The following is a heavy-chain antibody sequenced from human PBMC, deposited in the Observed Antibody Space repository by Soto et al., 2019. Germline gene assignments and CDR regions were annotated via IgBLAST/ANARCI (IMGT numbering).Heavy chain of an antibody. CDR2: IIPIFGTA. CDR3: AREVGAMGFLGWFDP. V-gene: IGHV1-69*01. D-gene: IGHD1-26*01. Sequence: QVQLVQSGAEVKKPGSSVKVSCKASGGTFSSYAISWVRQAPGQGLEWMGGIIPIFGTANYAQKFQGRVTSTADESTSTAYMELSSLRSDDTAVYYCAREVGAMGFLGWFDPWGQGTLVTVSS. J-gene: IGHJ5*02. CDR1: GGTFSSYA.